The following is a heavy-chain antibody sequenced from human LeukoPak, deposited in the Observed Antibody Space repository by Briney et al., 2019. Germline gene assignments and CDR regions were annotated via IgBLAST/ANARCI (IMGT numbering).Heavy chain of an antibody. CDR1: GFTFSNYA. V-gene: IGHV3-23*01. D-gene: IGHD4-17*01. CDR2: IRSGGGGT. CDR3: ARDPNGDYVGAFEM. J-gene: IGHJ3*02. Sequence: GGSLRLSCAASGFTFSNYAMIWVRQAPGRGREWVSAIRSGGGGTLYADSVKGRFTISRSNSKNTLFLQMNNMRAEDTAVYYCARDPNGDYVGAFEMWGPGTKVTVS.